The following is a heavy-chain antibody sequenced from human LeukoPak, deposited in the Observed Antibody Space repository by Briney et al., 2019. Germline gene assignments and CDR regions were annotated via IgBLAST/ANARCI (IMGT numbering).Heavy chain of an antibody. J-gene: IGHJ5*02. D-gene: IGHD5-18*01. CDR1: GFTFSSYT. V-gene: IGHV3-21*01. CDR2: ISSSSTYI. CDR3: ASAPNGYSNGGYFDP. Sequence: PGGSLRLSCAASGFTFSSYTMNWVRQAPGKGLEWVSSISSSSTYIYYADSVKGRFTISGDNAKNSLYLQMNSLRAEDTAVYYCASAPNGYSNGGYFDPWGQGTLVTVSS.